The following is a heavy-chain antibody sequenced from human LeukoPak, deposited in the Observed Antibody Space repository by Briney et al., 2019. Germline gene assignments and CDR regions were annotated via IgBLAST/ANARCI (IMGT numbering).Heavy chain of an antibody. CDR2: IYHSEST. CDR1: GGSISSTNW. D-gene: IGHD2-15*01. CDR3: ASREEDTGATSSCIGRSCFHLDN. V-gene: IGHV4-4*02. Sequence: PSETLSLTCAVSGGSISSTNWWSWVRQPPGKGLEWIGEIYHSESTNYNPSLQSRVTISVDKAKNHFSLRLSSVTAADTAVYYCASREEDTGATSSCIGRSCFHLDNWGQGTLVTVSS. J-gene: IGHJ4*02.